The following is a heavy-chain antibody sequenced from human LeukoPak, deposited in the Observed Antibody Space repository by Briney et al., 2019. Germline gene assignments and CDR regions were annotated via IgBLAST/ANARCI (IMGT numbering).Heavy chain of an antibody. CDR3: ARDKGGSYYEGWFDP. D-gene: IGHD1-26*01. CDR2: INPNSGGT. J-gene: IGHJ5*02. CDR1: GYTFTGYY. Sequence: ASVKVSCKASGYTFTGYYMHWVRQAPGQGLEWMGWINPNSGGTNYAQKFQGRVTMTRDTSISTAYMELSRLRSDDTAVYYCARDKGGSYYEGWFDPWGQGTLVTVSS. V-gene: IGHV1-2*02.